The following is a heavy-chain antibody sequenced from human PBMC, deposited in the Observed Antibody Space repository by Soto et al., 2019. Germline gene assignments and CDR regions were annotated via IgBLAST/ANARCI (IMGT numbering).Heavy chain of an antibody. CDR1: GYTFTGYY. J-gene: IGHJ4*02. V-gene: IGHV1-2*02. Sequence: GASVKVSCKASGYTFTGYYMHWVRQAPGQGLEWMGWINPNSGGTNYAQKFQGRVTMTRDTSISTAYMELRSLRSDDTAVYYCARDHGDGYNRHWGQGTLVTVSS. CDR2: INPNSGGT. CDR3: ARDHGDGYNRH. D-gene: IGHD5-12*01.